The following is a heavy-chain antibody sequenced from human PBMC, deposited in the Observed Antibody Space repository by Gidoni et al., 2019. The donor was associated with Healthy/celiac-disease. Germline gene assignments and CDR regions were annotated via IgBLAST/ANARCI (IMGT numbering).Heavy chain of an antibody. V-gene: IGHV4-61*02. D-gene: IGHD3-16*01. CDR2: IYTSGST. Sequence: QVQLQESGPGLVKPSQTLSLTCTVSGGSLSSGSYYWSWIRQPAGKGLEWIGRIYTSGSTNYNPSLKSRVTISVDTSKNQFSLKLSSVTAADTAVYYCARLLYSPSLYYFDYWGQGTLVTVSS. J-gene: IGHJ4*02. CDR3: ARLLYSPSLYYFDY. CDR1: GGSLSSGSYY.